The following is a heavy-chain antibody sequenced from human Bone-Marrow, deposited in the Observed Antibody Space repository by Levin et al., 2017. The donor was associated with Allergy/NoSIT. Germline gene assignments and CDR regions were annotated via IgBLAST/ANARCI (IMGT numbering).Heavy chain of an antibody. CDR1: GFTFRHYT. J-gene: IGHJ4*02. CDR3: ARDPAGGYYVSSGCRGDH. Sequence: GESLKISCAASGFTFRHYTMNWVRQAPGKGLEWVSCITSSGDSTYYADSVKGRFTISRDNAKNSLYLQLNRLRDGDTAMDYWARDPAGGYYVSSGCRGDHSGQGTLVTVSS. V-gene: IGHV3-48*02. CDR2: ITSSGDST. D-gene: IGHD3-10*01.